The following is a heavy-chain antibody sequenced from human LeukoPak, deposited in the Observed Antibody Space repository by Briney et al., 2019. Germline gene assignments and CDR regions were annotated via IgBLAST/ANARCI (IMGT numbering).Heavy chain of an antibody. D-gene: IGHD4-17*01. CDR1: GFTFSSYE. CDR3: AREGLTTVTPYNVDY. CDR2: ISSSGSTI. J-gene: IGHJ4*02. V-gene: IGHV3-48*03. Sequence: PGGSLRLSCAASGFTFSSYEMNWVRQAPGKGLKWVSYISSSGSTIYYADSVKGRFTISRDNAKNSLCLQMNSLRAEDTAVYYCAREGLTTVTPYNVDYWGQGTLVTVSS.